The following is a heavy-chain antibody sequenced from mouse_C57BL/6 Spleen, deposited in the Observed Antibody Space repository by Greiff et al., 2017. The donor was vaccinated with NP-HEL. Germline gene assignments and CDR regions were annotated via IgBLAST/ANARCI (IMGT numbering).Heavy chain of an antibody. D-gene: IGHD1-1*01. CDR1: GFTFSSYA. J-gene: IGHJ2*01. CDR2: ISDGGSYT. CDR3: TREGYYGSPDHYFDY. V-gene: IGHV5-4*01. Sequence: EVKLVESGGGLVKPGGSLKLSCAASGFTFSSYAMSWVRQTPEKRLEWVATISDGGSYTYYPDNVKGRFTISRDNAKNNLYLQMSHLKSEDTAMYYCTREGYYGSPDHYFDYWGQGTTLTVSS.